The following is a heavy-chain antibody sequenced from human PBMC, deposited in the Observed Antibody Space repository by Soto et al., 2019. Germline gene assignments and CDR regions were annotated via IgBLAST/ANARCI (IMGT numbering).Heavy chain of an antibody. Sequence: QVQLVESGGGVVQPGRSLRLSCAASGFTFSSYGMHWVRQAPGKGLEWVAVIWYDGSNKYYADSVKGRFTISRDNSKNTLYLQMNSLRAEDTAVYYCARVFLDSSGYYYDYWGQGTLVTVSS. D-gene: IGHD3-22*01. CDR2: IWYDGSNK. V-gene: IGHV3-33*01. J-gene: IGHJ4*02. CDR3: ARVFLDSSGYYYDY. CDR1: GFTFSSYG.